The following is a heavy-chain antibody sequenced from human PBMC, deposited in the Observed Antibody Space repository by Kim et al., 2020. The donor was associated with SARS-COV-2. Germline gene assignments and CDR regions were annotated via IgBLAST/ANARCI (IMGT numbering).Heavy chain of an antibody. CDR3: ARHKSSWYYGAPDYNWFDP. V-gene: IGHV5-51*01. J-gene: IGHJ5*02. D-gene: IGHD6-13*01. CDR1: GYSFTSYW. Sequence: GESLKISCKGSGYSFTSYWIGWVRQMPGKGLEWMGIIYPGDSDTRYSPSFQGQVTISADKSISTAYLQWSSLKASDTAMYYCARHKSSWYYGAPDYNWFDPWGQGTLVTVSS. CDR2: IYPGDSDT.